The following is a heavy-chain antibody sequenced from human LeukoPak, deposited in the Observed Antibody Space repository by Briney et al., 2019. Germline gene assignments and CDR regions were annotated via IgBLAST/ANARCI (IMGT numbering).Heavy chain of an antibody. D-gene: IGHD3-16*01. Sequence: SETLSLTCAVYGGSFSGYYWSWIRQPPGKGLEWIGEINHSGSTNYNPSLKSRVTISVDTSKNQFSLKLSSVTAADTAVYYCASPGGGSREAFDIWGQGTMVTVSS. CDR2: INHSGST. V-gene: IGHV4-34*01. J-gene: IGHJ3*02. CDR3: ASPGGGSREAFDI. CDR1: GGSFSGYY.